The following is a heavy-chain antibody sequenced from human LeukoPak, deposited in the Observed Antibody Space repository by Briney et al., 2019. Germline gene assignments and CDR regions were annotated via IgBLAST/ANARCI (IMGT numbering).Heavy chain of an antibody. J-gene: IGHJ4*02. Sequence: GGSLRLSCAASGFTFSSNAMSWVRQAPGKGLEWVSTIGGSGDKTFYADSVKGRFTISRDNSKNTLHLQMNSLRAEDTAVYYCARTRLLWFGESGYYFDYWGQGTLVTVSS. CDR3: ARTRLLWFGESGYYFDY. CDR1: GFTFSSNA. CDR2: IGGSGDKT. V-gene: IGHV3-23*01. D-gene: IGHD3-10*01.